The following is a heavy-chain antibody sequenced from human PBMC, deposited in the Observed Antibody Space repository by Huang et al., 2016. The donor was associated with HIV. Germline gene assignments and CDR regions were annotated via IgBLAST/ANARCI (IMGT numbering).Heavy chain of an antibody. CDR2: VNDSGAS. CDR3: ARQWTILEWLLGLAV. J-gene: IGHJ6*02. V-gene: IGHV4-34*02. D-gene: IGHD3-3*01. Sequence: QMQLQQRGAGMLKPSETLSLTCGVSGGSFTGNYLTWIRQAPGKGLEWIGEVNDSGASNYNPSLNGRVPISLDKSNRELSLNLRSVTAADTAVYYCARQWTILEWLLGLAVWGQGTTVIVSS. CDR1: GGSFTGNY.